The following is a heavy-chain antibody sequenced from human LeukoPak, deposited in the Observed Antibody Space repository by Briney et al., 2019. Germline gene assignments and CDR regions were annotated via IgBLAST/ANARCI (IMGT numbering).Heavy chain of an antibody. CDR3: ARSSEHYRSQI. D-gene: IGHD4-11*01. V-gene: IGHV4-59*01. CDR1: SASISSYY. Sequence: PSETLSLTCTDSSASISSYYWSWIRQPPGQGLQWIGWVHYNGNTNYNPSLKSRVTMSSDMSKNQFSLNLRSVTAADTALYYCARSSEHYRSQIWGQGTMVTVSS. J-gene: IGHJ3*02. CDR2: VHYNGNT.